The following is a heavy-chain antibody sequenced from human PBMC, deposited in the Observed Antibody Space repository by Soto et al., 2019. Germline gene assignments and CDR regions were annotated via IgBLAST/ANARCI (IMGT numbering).Heavy chain of an antibody. CDR1: VFTFSSYA. J-gene: IGHJ4*02. D-gene: IGHD3-3*01. CDR2: ISGSGGST. Sequence: RWSLRLSCSASVFTFSSYAMSWFRQAPGKGLEWVSAISGSGGSTYYADSVKGRFTISRDNSKNTLYLQMNSLRAEDTAVYYCAKGVYDFWSGYYGYWGQGTLVTVSS. V-gene: IGHV3-23*01. CDR3: AKGVYDFWSGYYGY.